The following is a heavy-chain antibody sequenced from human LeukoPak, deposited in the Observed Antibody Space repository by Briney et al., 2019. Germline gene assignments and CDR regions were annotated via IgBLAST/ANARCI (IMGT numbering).Heavy chain of an antibody. CDR1: GGSISSGGYY. CDR3: ARALIGEQQLFDP. D-gene: IGHD6-13*01. Sequence: SQTLSLTCTVSGGSISSGGYYWSWIRQHPGKGLEWIGYIYYSGSTYYNPSLESRVTISVDTSKNQFSLKLSSVTAADTAVYYCARALIGEQQLFDPWGQGTLVTVSS. V-gene: IGHV4-31*03. CDR2: IYYSGST. J-gene: IGHJ5*02.